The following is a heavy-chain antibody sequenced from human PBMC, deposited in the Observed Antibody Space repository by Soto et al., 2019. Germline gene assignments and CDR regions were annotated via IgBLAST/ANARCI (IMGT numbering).Heavy chain of an antibody. CDR3: ARVPVIFTMILYHDY. V-gene: IGHV3-30-3*01. D-gene: IGHD3-22*01. Sequence: QTGGSLRLSCAASGFTFSSYAMHWVRQAPGKGLEWVALISYDGSNKYYADSVKGRFTISRDNSNTLYLQMNSLRAEDTAVYYCARVPVIFTMILYHDYWGQGTLVTVSS. CDR2: ISYDGSNK. CDR1: GFTFSSYA. J-gene: IGHJ4*02.